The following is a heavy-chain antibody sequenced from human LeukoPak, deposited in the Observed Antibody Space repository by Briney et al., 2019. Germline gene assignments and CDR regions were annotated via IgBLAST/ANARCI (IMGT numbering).Heavy chain of an antibody. V-gene: IGHV3-23*01. J-gene: IGHJ6*02. D-gene: IGHD6-19*01. CDR3: ARRPATAVAGVYYYGMDV. Sequence: GGSLRLSCAASGFTFSRLAMSWVRQAPGTGLEWVSAISAASETIYYADSVKGRFTISRDNSKNTLYLQINSLRVEDTGVYYCARRPATAVAGVYYYGMDVWGQGTTVTVSS. CDR1: GFTFSRLA. CDR2: ISAASETI.